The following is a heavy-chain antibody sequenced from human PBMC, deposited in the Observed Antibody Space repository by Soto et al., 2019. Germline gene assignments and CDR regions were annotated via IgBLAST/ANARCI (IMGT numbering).Heavy chain of an antibody. CDR3: AINLYNTGDFDH. D-gene: IGHD3-16*01. V-gene: IGHV1-8*02. CDR2: MTPNSGNT. J-gene: IGHJ5*02. Sequence: QVQLMQSGAEVRKPGASVKVSCRASGYTFTDYDINWVRQATGQGLEWLGWMTPNSGNTGYALKFQGRVTLTRDIPGSSAYMELSSLTSEDTAVYYCAINLYNTGDFDHWGQGTLVTVSS. CDR1: GYTFTDYD.